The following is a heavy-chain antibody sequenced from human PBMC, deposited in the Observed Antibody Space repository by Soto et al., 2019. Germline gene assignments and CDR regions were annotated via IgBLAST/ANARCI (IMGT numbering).Heavy chain of an antibody. V-gene: IGHV1-18*01. CDR2: ISAYNGNT. D-gene: IGHD1-26*01. Sequence: QVQLVQSGAEVKKPGASVKVSCKASGYTFTSYGISWVRQAPGQGLEWMGWISAYNGNTNYAQKLQGRVTMTTDTSTSKAYMELRSLRSDDTAVYYCARDLYSGSHSGDFDPWGQGTLVTVSS. CDR1: GYTFTSYG. J-gene: IGHJ5*02. CDR3: ARDLYSGSHSGDFDP.